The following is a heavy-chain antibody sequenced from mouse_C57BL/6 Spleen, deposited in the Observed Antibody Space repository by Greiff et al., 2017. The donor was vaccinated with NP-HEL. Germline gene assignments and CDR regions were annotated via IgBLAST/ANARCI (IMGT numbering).Heavy chain of an antibody. V-gene: IGHV5-12*01. CDR3: ARMGDYDQDAMDY. J-gene: IGHJ4*01. D-gene: IGHD2-4*01. CDR1: GFTFSDYY. Sequence: EVMLVESGGGLVQPGGSLKLSCAASGFTFSDYYMYWVRQTPEQRLEWVAYISNGGGSTYYPDTVKGSFTISRDNAKNTLYLQMSRLKSEDTAMYYCARMGDYDQDAMDYWGQGTSVTVSS. CDR2: ISNGGGST.